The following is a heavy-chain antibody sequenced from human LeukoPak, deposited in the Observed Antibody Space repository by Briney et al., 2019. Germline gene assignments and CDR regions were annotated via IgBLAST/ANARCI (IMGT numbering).Heavy chain of an antibody. CDR1: GGTFTSYA. Sequence: SVKLSCKASGGTFTSYAISWVRQAPGQRLEWMGGIIPIFGTANYAQKFQGRVTITAEETTSRAYMELSSLRSEDTAVYYCARDEEAAAGNWFDPWGQGTLVTVSS. CDR3: ARDEEAAAGNWFDP. CDR2: IIPIFGTA. D-gene: IGHD6-13*01. J-gene: IGHJ5*02. V-gene: IGHV1-69*13.